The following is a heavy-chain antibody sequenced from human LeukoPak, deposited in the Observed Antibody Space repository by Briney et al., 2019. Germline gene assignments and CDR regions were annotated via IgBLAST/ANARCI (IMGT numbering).Heavy chain of an antibody. V-gene: IGHV1-46*01. CDR1: GYTFTSYY. J-gene: IGHJ4*02. D-gene: IGHD3-10*01. CDR3: ARDLLWFRY. Sequence: ASVKVSCKASGYTFTSYYMHWVRQAPGQGLEWMGIINPSGGSTSYAQKFQGRVTMTTDTSTSTAYMELRSLRSDDTAVYYCARDLLWFRYWGQGTLVTVSS. CDR2: INPSGGST.